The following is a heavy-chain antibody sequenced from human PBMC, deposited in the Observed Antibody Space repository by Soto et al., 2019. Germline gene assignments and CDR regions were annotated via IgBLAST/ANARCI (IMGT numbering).Heavy chain of an antibody. V-gene: IGHV3-21*01. CDR2: ISGSTSYI. J-gene: IGHJ6*03. Sequence: EVQLVESGGGLVKPGGSLRLSCAASGFSFSDYSMNWVRQAPGKGLEWVSSISGSTSYIYYADSLKGRFTVSRDNAEKSLYLQMNSLRAEDTALYYCARDGAFCSGTGCRDYYHYMDFWGKGTTVTVSS. CDR3: ARDGAFCSGTGCRDYYHYMDF. CDR1: GFSFSDYS. D-gene: IGHD2-2*01.